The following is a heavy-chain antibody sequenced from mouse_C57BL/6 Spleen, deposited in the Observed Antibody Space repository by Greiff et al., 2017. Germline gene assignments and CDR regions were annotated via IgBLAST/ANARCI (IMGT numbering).Heavy chain of an antibody. D-gene: IGHD2-14*01. V-gene: IGHV1-15*01. CDR1: GYTFTDYE. CDR3: TRSTYRYAMDY. Sequence: QVQLQQSGAELVRPGASVTLSCKASGYTFTDYEMHWVKQTPVHGLEWIGAIDPETGGTAYNQKFKGKAILTADKSSSTAYMELRSLTSEDSAVYYCTRSTYRYAMDYWGQGTSVTVSS. CDR2: IDPETGGT. J-gene: IGHJ4*01.